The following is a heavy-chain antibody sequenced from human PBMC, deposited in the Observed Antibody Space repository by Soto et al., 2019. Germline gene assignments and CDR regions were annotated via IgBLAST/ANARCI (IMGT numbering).Heavy chain of an antibody. V-gene: IGHV3-23*01. CDR1: GFTFTTYA. D-gene: IGHD2-15*01. J-gene: IGHJ5*02. CDR3: TKDLKSGSAATLFDP. CDR2: ISGSGGRT. Sequence: EGQLLESGGGLVQPGGSLRLSCAASGFTFTTYAMAWVRQAPGKGLEWVSYISGSGGRTNYADSEKGRFTISRDNSKNTLYLQMSSLRPADTAVYYCTKDLKSGSAATLFDPWGQGTLVTVSS.